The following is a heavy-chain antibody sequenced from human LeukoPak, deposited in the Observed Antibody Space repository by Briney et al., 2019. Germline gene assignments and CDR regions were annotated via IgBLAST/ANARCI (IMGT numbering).Heavy chain of an antibody. CDR1: GFRFSNAW. CDR2: IKSKIDGGTT. D-gene: IGHD3-22*01. CDR3: TTDRYYDRSGYYPKGNFDH. V-gene: IGHV3-15*01. J-gene: IGHJ4*02. Sequence: PGGSLRLSCVASGFRFSNAWMSWVRQAPGRGLEWVGRIKSKIDGGTTDNAAPVKGRFTISRDDSKNTLSLLMNSLKTEDTAVYYCTTDRYYDRSGYYPKGNFDHWGQGTLVTVSS.